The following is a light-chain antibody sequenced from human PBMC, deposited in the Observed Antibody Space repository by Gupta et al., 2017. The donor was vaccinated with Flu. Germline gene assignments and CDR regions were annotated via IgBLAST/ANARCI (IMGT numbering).Light chain of an antibody. Sequence: SYALTQPPSVSVPPGQTASITCSGDKLGDKYACWYQQKPGQSPVLVIYQDSKCTAGIPERFSGSNAGNTATLTISGTQAMDEADYYCQAWDSSNAWVFGGGTKLTVL. CDR2: QDS. CDR1: KLGDKY. CDR3: QAWDSSNAWV. J-gene: IGLJ3*02. V-gene: IGLV3-1*01.